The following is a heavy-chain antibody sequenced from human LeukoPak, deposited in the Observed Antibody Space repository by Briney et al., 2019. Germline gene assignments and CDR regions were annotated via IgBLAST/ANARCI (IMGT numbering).Heavy chain of an antibody. CDR1: GFTFSSYS. CDR3: ATVQQGIAAAEDY. D-gene: IGHD6-13*01. CDR2: ISSSSSTI. J-gene: IGHJ4*02. V-gene: IGHV3-48*04. Sequence: PGGSLRLSCAASGFTFSSYSMNWVRQAPGKGLEWVSYISSSSSTIYYADSVKGRFTISRDNAKNSLYLQMNSLRAEDTAVYYCATVQQGIAAAEDYWGQGTLVTVSS.